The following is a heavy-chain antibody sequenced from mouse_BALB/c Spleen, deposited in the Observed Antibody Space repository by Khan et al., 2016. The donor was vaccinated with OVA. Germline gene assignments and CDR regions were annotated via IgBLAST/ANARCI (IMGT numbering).Heavy chain of an antibody. D-gene: IGHD2-1*01. CDR2: INTYTGEA. CDR1: GYTFTDYG. V-gene: IGHV9-1*02. CDR3: AGYRGNYLFDL. Sequence: QIQLVQSGPELKKPGETVRISCKASGYTFTDYGVNWVKQAPGKGLMWMGWINTYTGEATYADDFKGRFAFSLETSSSTSHLQNYNLTNEDIATLFCAGYRGNYLFDLWGQGTTLTVSS. J-gene: IGHJ2*01.